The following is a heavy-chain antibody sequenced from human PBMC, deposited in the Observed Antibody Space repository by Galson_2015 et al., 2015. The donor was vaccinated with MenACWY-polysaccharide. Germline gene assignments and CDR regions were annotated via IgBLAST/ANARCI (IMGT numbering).Heavy chain of an antibody. J-gene: IGHJ4*02. CDR3: AKEVLGNYYDSSGYRAYSLDY. D-gene: IGHD3-22*01. Sequence: SLRLSCAASGFTFRSYAMTWVRQAPGKGLEWVSTISGSGGDTYYADSVKGRFTISRDNSKNTLYLQMSSLRAEDTAVFYCAKEVLGNYYDSSGYRAYSLDYWGQGTLVTVSP. V-gene: IGHV3-23*01. CDR1: GFTFRSYA. CDR2: ISGSGGDT.